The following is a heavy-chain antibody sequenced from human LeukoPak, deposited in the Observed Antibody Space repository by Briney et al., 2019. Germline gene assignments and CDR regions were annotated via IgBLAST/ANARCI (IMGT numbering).Heavy chain of an antibody. D-gene: IGHD3-10*01. V-gene: IGHV1-46*01. CDR2: INPSGGST. CDR1: GYTFTSYY. Sequence: EASVKVSCKASGYTFTSYYMHWVRQAPGQGLEWMGIINPSGGSTSYAQKFQGRVAMTRDTSTSTVYMELSSLRSEDTAVYYCVWFGEPDAFDIWGQGTMVTVSS. J-gene: IGHJ3*02. CDR3: VWFGEPDAFDI.